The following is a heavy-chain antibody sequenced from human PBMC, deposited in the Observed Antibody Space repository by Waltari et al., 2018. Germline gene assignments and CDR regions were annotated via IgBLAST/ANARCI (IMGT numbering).Heavy chain of an antibody. CDR2: KRQDGSEK. CDR3: AKDNWGRPGGIDGFDV. CDR1: GFTFSSYW. V-gene: IGHV3-7*01. Sequence: EVQLVESGGDLVRPGGSLRLSCEASGFTFSSYWMSWVCQAPGKGVGWVANKRQDGSEKKYFDAVRGRFISSRDNAKNSVYLQMNSLRVEDTALYYCAKDNWGRPGGIDGFDVWGQGTMVTVSS. J-gene: IGHJ3*01. D-gene: IGHD7-27*01.